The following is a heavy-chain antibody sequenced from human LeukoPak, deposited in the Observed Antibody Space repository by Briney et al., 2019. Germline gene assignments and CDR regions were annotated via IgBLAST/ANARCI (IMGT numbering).Heavy chain of an antibody. J-gene: IGHJ4*02. V-gene: IGHV3-23*01. CDR1: GFTFSSYG. D-gene: IGHD3-22*01. Sequence: GGSLRLSCAAPGFTFSSYGMSWVRQAPGKGLEWVSVISGSGGRTYYADSVKGRFTISRDNSKNTLYLQMNSLRAEDTAVYYCAKASGYPTYYFDYWGQGTLVTVSS. CDR2: ISGSGGRT. CDR3: AKASGYPTYYFDY.